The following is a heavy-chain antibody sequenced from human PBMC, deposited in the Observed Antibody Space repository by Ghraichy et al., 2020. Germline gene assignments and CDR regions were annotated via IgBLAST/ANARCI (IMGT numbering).Heavy chain of an antibody. V-gene: IGHV4-59*08. J-gene: IGHJ3*02. Sequence: SCTVSGGSISSYYWSWIRQPPGKGLEWIGYIYYSGSTNYNPSLKSRVTISVDTSKNQFSLKLSSVTAADTAVYYCARRVWFGENDAFDIWGQGTMVTVSS. D-gene: IGHD3-10*01. CDR3: ARRVWFGENDAFDI. CDR2: IYYSGST. CDR1: GGSISSYY.